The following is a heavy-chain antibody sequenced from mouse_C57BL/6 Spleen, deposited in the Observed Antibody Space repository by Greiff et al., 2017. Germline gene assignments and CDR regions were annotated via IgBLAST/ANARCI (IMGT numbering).Heavy chain of an antibody. J-gene: IGHJ2*01. D-gene: IGHD1-1*02. Sequence: VQLQQSGAELVRPGASVKLSCTASGFNIKDYYMHWVKQRPEQGLEWIGRIDPEDGDTEYAPKFPGKATMTADTSSNTAYLQLSSLTSEDTAVYYCTQGALYGYFDYWGQGTTLTVSS. CDR2: IDPEDGDT. CDR3: TQGALYGYFDY. V-gene: IGHV14-1*01. CDR1: GFNIKDYY.